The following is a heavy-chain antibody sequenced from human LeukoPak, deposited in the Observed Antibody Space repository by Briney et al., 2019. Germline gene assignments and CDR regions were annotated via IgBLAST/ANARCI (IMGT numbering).Heavy chain of an antibody. CDR2: IRSKAYGGTT. D-gene: IGHD4-17*01. CDR3: TRDVLPYGDHPGAFDI. CDR1: GFTLGDYA. Sequence: GRSLRLSCTASGFTLGDYAMSWFRQAPGKGLEWVGCIRSKAYGGTTENAASVKGRFTISRDDSKSIAYLQMNSLKTEDTAVYYCTRDVLPYGDHPGAFDIWGQGTMVSVSS. J-gene: IGHJ3*02. V-gene: IGHV3-49*03.